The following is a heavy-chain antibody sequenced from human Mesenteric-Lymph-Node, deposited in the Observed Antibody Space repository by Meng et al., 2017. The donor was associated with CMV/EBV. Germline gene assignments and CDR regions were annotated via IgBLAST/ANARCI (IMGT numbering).Heavy chain of an antibody. CDR2: IYYSGST. D-gene: IGHD1-1*01. J-gene: IGHJ5*02. V-gene: IGHV4-38-2*02. CDR3: ARDWYNWNDAWFDP. CDR1: GYSISSGYY. Sequence: SETLSLTCTVSGYSISSGYYWGWIRQPPGKGLEWIGSIYYSGSTYYNPSLKSRVTISVDTSKNQFSLKLSSVTAADTAVYYCARDWYNWNDAWFDPWGQGTLVTVSS.